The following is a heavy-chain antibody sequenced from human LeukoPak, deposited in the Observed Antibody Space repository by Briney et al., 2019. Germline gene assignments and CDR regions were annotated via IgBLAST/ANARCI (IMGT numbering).Heavy chain of an antibody. CDR2: MSGSGGGT. D-gene: IGHD5-12*01. CDR1: GFTFTNYA. CDR3: AKDRQWLRTDAFDI. V-gene: IGHV3-23*01. J-gene: IGHJ3*02. Sequence: GGSLRLSCAASGFTFTNYAMSWVRQAPGKGLEWISGMSGSGGGTYYADSVKGRFTISRDNSKNTLYLQMNSLRAEDTAVYYCAKDRQWLRTDAFDIWGQGTMVTVSS.